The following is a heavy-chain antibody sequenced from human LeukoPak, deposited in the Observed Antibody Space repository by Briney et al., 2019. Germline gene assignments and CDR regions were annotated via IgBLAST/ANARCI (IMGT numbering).Heavy chain of an antibody. D-gene: IGHD1-26*01. V-gene: IGHV3-23*01. J-gene: IGHJ4*02. CDR3: AKDVGKWESLHFFDY. Sequence: GGSLRLSCLTSGFTFSTNAMSWVRQAPGKGQEWISGISGSGASTYYADSVTGRFTISRDNSRNTLYLQMNSLRGDDTAVYYCAKDVGKWESLHFFDYWGRGTLVTVSS. CDR1: GFTFSTNA. CDR2: ISGSGAST.